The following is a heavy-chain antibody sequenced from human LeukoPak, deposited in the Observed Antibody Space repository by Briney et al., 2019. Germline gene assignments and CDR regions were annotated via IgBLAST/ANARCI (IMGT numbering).Heavy chain of an antibody. J-gene: IGHJ4*02. CDR1: GFTFDDYA. CDR2: ISWNSGSI. D-gene: IGHD3-10*01. Sequence: GGSLRLSCAASGFTFDDYAMHRVRQAPGKGLEWVSGISWNSGSIGYADSVKGRFTISRDNAKNSLYLQMNSLRAEDTALYYCAKDISGSGKYYFDYWGQGTLVTVSS. CDR3: AKDISGSGKYYFDY. V-gene: IGHV3-9*01.